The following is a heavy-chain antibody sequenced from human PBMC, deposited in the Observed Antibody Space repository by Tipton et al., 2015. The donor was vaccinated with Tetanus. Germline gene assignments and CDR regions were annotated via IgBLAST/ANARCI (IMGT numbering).Heavy chain of an antibody. J-gene: IGHJ6*02. D-gene: IGHD3-22*01. CDR1: GYTFTGYY. CDR2: IDPNSGGT. CDR3: ARDRGDYIYYGMDV. V-gene: IGHV1-2*02. Sequence: QLVQSGAEVKKPGASVKVSCKASGYTFTGYYIYWVRQASGQGLAWMGWIDPNSGGTVYAQKFQGRVTMTRDTSISTAYMELRSLRSDDTAVYYCARDRGDYIYYGMDVWGPGATVTVS.